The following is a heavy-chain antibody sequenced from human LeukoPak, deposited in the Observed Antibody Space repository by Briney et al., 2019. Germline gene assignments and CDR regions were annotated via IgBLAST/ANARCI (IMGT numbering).Heavy chain of an antibody. CDR1: GFTFSSYS. D-gene: IGHD3-16*02. Sequence: GGSLRLSCAASGFTFSSYSMNWVRQAPGKGLEWVSYISSSSSTIYYADSVKGRFTISRDNSKNTLYLQMNSLRAEDTAVYYCAREGHDYVWGSYRYTGSDYWGQGTLVTVSS. J-gene: IGHJ4*02. CDR2: ISSSSSTI. CDR3: AREGHDYVWGSYRYTGSDY. V-gene: IGHV3-48*01.